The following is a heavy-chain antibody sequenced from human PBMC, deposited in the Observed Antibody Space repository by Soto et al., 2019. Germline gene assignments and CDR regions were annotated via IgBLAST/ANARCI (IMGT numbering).Heavy chain of an antibody. D-gene: IGHD3-3*01. CDR1: GGSIISSYW. V-gene: IGHV4-4*02. CDR2: IYHSGSA. Sequence: SETLSLTCAVSGGSIISSYWWSWVRQPPGKGLEWIGEIYHSGSANYNPSLKSRLTISVDNSKNQFSLKLSSVTAADTAVYYCARGYNDFWSGYFTWFDPWGQGTLVTVSS. CDR3: ARGYNDFWSGYFTWFDP. J-gene: IGHJ5*02.